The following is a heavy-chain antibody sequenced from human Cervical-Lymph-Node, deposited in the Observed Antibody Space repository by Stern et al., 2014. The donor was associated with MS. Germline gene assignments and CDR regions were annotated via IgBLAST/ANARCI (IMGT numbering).Heavy chain of an antibody. J-gene: IGHJ4*02. D-gene: IGHD3-10*01. CDR2: VSYDGTQR. V-gene: IGHV3-30-3*01. Sequence: VKLVESGGGVVQPGRSLCLSCVASGFTFSTYAMHWVRQAPGKGLGWVAFVSYDGTQRNSTDSVKARFTISRDNSKNTLYLHMNSLRDEDTAVYFCARGGRGVGLEYWGQGALVTVSS. CDR1: GFTFSTYA. CDR3: ARGGRGVGLEY.